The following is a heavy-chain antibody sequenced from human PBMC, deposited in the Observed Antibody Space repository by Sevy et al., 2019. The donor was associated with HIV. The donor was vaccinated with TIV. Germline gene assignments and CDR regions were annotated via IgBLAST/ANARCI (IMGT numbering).Heavy chain of an antibody. CDR1: GFTFSSYG. V-gene: IGHV3-30*18. D-gene: IGHD2-15*01. CDR2: VSYDGSDK. CDR3: AKDMVDCSGGDCYSGPVSPFDY. J-gene: IGHJ4*02. Sequence: GGSLRLSCAASGFTFSSYGMHWVHQAPGKGLEWVGRVSYDGSDKYYADSVKGRFTIFRDNSKNTLYVEMNSLRPEDTAVYFCAKDMVDCSGGDCYSGPVSPFDYWGQGTLVTVSS.